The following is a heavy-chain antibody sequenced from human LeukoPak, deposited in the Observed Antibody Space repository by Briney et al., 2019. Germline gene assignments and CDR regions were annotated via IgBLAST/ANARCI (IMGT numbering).Heavy chain of an antibody. J-gene: IGHJ4*02. CDR2: ISAYNGNT. CDR3: ARDLYGSSGYYFDY. Sequence: GASVKVSCKASGYTFTSYGISWVRQAPGQGLEWMGWISAYNGNTNYAQKLQGRVTMTTDTSTSTAYMNLRSLRSDDTAVYYCARDLYGSSGYYFDYWGQGTLVTVSS. CDR1: GYTFTSYG. V-gene: IGHV1-18*01. D-gene: IGHD3-22*01.